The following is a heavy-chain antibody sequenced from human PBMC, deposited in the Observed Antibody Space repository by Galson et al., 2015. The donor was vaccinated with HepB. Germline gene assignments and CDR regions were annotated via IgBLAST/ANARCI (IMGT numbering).Heavy chain of an antibody. D-gene: IGHD3-10*01. J-gene: IGHJ4*02. V-gene: IGHV3-30*18. CDR3: AKEAITMVRGVLYYFDY. CDR2: ISYDGSNK. CDR1: GFTFSSYG. Sequence: SLRLSCAASGFTFSSYGMHWVRQAPGKGLEWVAVISYDGSNKYYADSVKGRFTISRDNSKNTLYLQMNSLRAEDTAVYYCAKEAITMVRGVLYYFDYWGQGTLVTVSS.